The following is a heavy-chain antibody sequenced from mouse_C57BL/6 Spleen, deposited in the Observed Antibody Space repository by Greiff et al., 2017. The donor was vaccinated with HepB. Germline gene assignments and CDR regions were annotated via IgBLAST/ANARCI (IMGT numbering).Heavy chain of an antibody. V-gene: IGHV1-66*01. Sequence: GAERGRAGAAGGRAGPSSDQRVGGSERQGVKRIPGQGLEWIGWIYPGSGNTKYNEKFKGKATLTADTSSSTAYMQLSSLTSEDSAVYYCARNWANWYFDVWGTGTTVTVSS. J-gene: IGHJ1*03. D-gene: IGHD4-1*01. CDR1: DQRVGGSE. CDR3: ARNWANWYFDV. CDR2: IYPGSGNT.